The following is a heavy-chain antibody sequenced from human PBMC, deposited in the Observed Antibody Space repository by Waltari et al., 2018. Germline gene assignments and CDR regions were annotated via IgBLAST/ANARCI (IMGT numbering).Heavy chain of an antibody. J-gene: IGHJ4*02. Sequence: QVQLVQSGAEVKKPGASLKVSCKASGYTFTGYYMHWVRQAPGQGLEWMGWINPNSGGTNYAQKFQGRVTMTRDTSISTAYMELSRLRSDDTAVYYCARATYYDFLTGPGPGDYWGQGTLVTVSS. CDR2: INPNSGGT. CDR3: ARATYYDFLTGPGPGDY. V-gene: IGHV1-2*02. D-gene: IGHD3-9*01. CDR1: GYTFTGYY.